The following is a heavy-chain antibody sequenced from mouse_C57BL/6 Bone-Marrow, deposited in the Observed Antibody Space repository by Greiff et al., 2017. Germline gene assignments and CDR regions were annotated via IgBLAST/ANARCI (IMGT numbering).Heavy chain of an antibody. Sequence: EVQLVESGGGLVKPGGSLKLSCAASGFTFSSYAMSWVRQTPEKRLEWVATISDGGSYTYYPDNVKGRFTISRDNAKNNLYLQMSHLKSEDTAMYSCARVRGLFDYWGQGTTLTVSS. V-gene: IGHV5-4*01. CDR1: GFTFSSYA. CDR3: ARVRGLFDY. J-gene: IGHJ2*01. D-gene: IGHD3-3*01. CDR2: ISDGGSYT.